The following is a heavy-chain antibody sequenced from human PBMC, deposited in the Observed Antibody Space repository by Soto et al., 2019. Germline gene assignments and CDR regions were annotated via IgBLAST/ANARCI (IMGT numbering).Heavy chain of an antibody. J-gene: IGHJ4*02. CDR2: IWYDGSNK. V-gene: IGHV3-33*01. D-gene: IGHD1-26*01. CDR3: AREGLVGATDY. CDR1: GFTFSSYG. Sequence: QVQLVESGGGVVQPGRSLRLSCAASGFTFSSYGMHWVRQAPGKGLEWVAVIWYDGSNKYYADSVKGRFTISRDNSKNTLYLQMNSLRAEDTAVYYCAREGLVGATDYWGQGTLVTVSS.